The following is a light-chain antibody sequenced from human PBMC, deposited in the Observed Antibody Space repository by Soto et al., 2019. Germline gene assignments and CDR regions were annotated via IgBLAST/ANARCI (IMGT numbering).Light chain of an antibody. CDR2: GAS. J-gene: IGKJ5*01. CDR1: QSVSNNY. V-gene: IGKV3-20*01. CDR3: QKYGSSHIN. Sequence: IVLPHSPGTISLAPCEISTISLLSSQSVSNNYLAWYQQKPGQAPRLLIYGASTRATGIPARFSGSGSGTEFTLTISSLQSEDFAVYYCQKYGSSHINCGKGQRRAIK.